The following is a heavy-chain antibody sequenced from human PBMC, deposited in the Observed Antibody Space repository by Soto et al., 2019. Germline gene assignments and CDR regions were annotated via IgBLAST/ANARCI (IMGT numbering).Heavy chain of an antibody. CDR3: ARLTHVGPAAVNWFDP. CDR2: IHTDGSST. V-gene: IGHV3-74*01. Sequence: EVQLVESGGGLVQPGGSLRLSCAASGFIFSHYWMHWVRHAPGKGLVWVSRIHTDGSSTTYADSVKGRFTISRDNAKNTRYLQMNRLRAEDTAVYYWARLTHVGPAAVNWFDPWGPGTLVTVSS. CDR1: GFIFSHYW. D-gene: IGHD2-15*01. J-gene: IGHJ5*02.